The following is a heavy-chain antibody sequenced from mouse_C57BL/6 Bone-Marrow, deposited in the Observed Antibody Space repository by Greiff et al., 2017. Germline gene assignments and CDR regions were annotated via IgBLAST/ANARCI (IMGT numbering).Heavy chain of an antibody. CDR1: GYTFSSYW. D-gene: IGHD1-2*01. V-gene: IGHV1-64*01. J-gene: IGHJ2*01. CDR2: IHPNSGST. Sequence: QVQLQQSGAELVKPGASVKLSCKASGYTFSSYWMHWVKQRPGQGLEWIGIIHPNSGSTNYNEKFKSKATLTVDKSSSTAYMQLSSLTSEDSAVYYCARNSGLGYWGQGTTLTVSS. CDR3: ARNSGLGY.